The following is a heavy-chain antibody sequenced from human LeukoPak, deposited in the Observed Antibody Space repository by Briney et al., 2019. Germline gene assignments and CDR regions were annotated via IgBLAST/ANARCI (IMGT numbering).Heavy chain of an antibody. V-gene: IGHV3-30-3*01. CDR2: ASSDGSSK. J-gene: IGHJ4*02. CDR3: VRGKDRGSGNDFTLGY. D-gene: IGHD6-19*01. CDR1: GLSFSGRA. Sequence: GGSLRLSCTVSGLSFSGRAVHWVRQAPGKGLEWLAVASSDGSSKYYAESVKGRFTISGDTFMNTAYLHMSTLGAGDTALYLCVRGKDRGSGNDFTLGYWGQGTPVIVSS.